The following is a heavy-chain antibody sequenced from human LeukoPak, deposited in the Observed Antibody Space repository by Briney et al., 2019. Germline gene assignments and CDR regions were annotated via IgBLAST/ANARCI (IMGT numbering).Heavy chain of an antibody. J-gene: IGHJ4*02. CDR1: GFSFSTYW. D-gene: IGHD4-17*01. CDR2: IYPGDSDT. Sequence: GESLKISCKGSGFSFSTYWIGWVRQMPGKGLEWMGTIYPGDSDTRYSPSFQGQVTISADKSISTAYLQWRSLKASDTAMYYCARAPSTTLRFFDYWAQGTLVTVSS. CDR3: ARAPSTTLRFFDY. V-gene: IGHV5-51*01.